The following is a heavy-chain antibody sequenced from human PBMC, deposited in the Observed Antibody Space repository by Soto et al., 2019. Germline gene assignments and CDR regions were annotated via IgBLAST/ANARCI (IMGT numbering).Heavy chain of an antibody. CDR2: ISAYNGNT. V-gene: IGHV1-18*04. Sequence: QVQLVQSGAEVKKPGASVKVSCKASGYTFTSYGISWVRQAPGQGLEWMGWISAYNGNTNYAQKLQGRVTMTTDTSTSTAYIELRSLRSDDTAVYYCASEGEIYYDSSGSLDYWGQGSLVTVSS. CDR1: GYTFTSYG. J-gene: IGHJ4*02. CDR3: ASEGEIYYDSSGSLDY. D-gene: IGHD3-22*01.